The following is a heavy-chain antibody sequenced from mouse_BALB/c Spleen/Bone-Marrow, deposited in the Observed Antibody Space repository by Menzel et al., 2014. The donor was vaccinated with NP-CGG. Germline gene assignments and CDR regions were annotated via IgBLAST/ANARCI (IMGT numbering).Heavy chain of an antibody. CDR3: ARSTYGHFDY. Sequence: QVQLKESGAELAKPGASVKMSCKASGYTFTNYWMHWVKQRPGQGLEWIGYINPSTGYTEYNQKFKDKATLTADKSSSTAYMQLSSLTSEDSAVYYWARSTYGHFDYWGQGTTLTVSS. CDR2: INPSTGYT. J-gene: IGHJ2*01. V-gene: IGHV1-7*01. D-gene: IGHD1-1*02. CDR1: GYTFTNYW.